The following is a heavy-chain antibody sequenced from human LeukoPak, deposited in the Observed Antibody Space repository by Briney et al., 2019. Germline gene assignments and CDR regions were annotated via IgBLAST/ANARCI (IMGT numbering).Heavy chain of an antibody. J-gene: IGHJ4*02. CDR3: ARDLGWIQFGD. CDR2: VSTSGVGT. Sequence: GGSLRLSCAASGFTFSSFAMSWIRQAPGKGLEWVSSVSTSGVGTYYADSVRGRFTISRDNSKNTVFLQMNSLRAEDSAVYYCARDLGWIQFGDWGQGTLVTVSS. CDR1: GFTFSSFA. V-gene: IGHV3-23*01. D-gene: IGHD5-18*01.